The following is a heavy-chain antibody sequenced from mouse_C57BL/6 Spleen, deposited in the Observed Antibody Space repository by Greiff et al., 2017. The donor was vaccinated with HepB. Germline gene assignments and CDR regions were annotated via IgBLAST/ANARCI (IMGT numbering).Heavy chain of an antibody. Sequence: EVHLVESGGGLVKPGGSLKLSCAASGFTFSSYAMSWVRQTPEKRLEWVATISDGGSYTYYPDNVKGRFTISRDNAKNNLYLQMSHLKSEDTAMYYCARAYSFCFDYWGQGTTLTVSS. V-gene: IGHV5-4*01. J-gene: IGHJ2*01. CDR1: GFTFSSYA. D-gene: IGHD2-12*01. CDR3: ARAYSFCFDY. CDR2: ISDGGSYT.